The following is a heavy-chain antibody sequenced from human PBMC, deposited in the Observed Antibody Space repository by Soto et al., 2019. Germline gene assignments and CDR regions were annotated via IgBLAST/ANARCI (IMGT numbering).Heavy chain of an antibody. J-gene: IGHJ4*02. CDR1: GFTFSSYA. V-gene: IGHV3-23*01. D-gene: IGHD3-16*01. CDR3: AKVGEHPYYFDY. Sequence: EVQLLESGGGLVQPGGPLRLSCAASGFTFSSYAMSWVRQAPGKGLEWVSAISGSGGSTYYADSVKGRFTISRDNSKNTLYLQMNSLRAEDTAVYYCAKVGEHPYYFDYWGQGTLVTVSS. CDR2: ISGSGGST.